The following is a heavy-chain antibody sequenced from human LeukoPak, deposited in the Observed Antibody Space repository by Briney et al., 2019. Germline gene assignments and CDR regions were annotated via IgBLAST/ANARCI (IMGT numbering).Heavy chain of an antibody. D-gene: IGHD3-10*01. CDR1: SGSFSGYY. V-gene: IGHV4-34*01. CDR2: INHSVGT. Sequence: SETLSLTCSVYSGSFSGYYWSWIRQPPGKGLEWSGEINHSVGTNYNPSLKSRVTMSLDTSKNQFSLKLSSVTAAATAVYYCARGHTRITMLRGSRSAYYFDYWGQGTLVTVSS. CDR3: ARGHTRITMLRGSRSAYYFDY. J-gene: IGHJ4*02.